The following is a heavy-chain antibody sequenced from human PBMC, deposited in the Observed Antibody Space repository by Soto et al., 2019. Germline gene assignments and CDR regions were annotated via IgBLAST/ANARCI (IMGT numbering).Heavy chain of an antibody. CDR3: ARGSFGDILFEY. J-gene: IGHJ4*02. V-gene: IGHV1-18*01. D-gene: IGHD3-10*01. CDR1: GYTLAKYG. CDR2: ITTYNGNT. Sequence: GASVKVSCKASGYTLAKYGITWVRQAPGQGLERMGWITTYNGNTNYAQKFQGRVTMTTDTSTSTAYMELRSLRSDDTAVYYCARGSFGDILFEYWGQGTLVTVSS.